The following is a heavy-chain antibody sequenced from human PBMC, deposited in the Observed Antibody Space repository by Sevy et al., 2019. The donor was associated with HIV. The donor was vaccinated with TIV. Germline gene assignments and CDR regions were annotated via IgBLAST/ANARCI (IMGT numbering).Heavy chain of an antibody. D-gene: IGHD3-22*01. Sequence: GGSLRLSCTTSGFTFSTYAMTWVRQAPGKGLEWVSTIFRNFRGVDVTYYADSVKGRFTISRDSSRNTLYLQMNSLRAEDTAIYYCAGARYDSSCSFDAFDIWGQGTMVTVSS. CDR3: AGARYDSSCSFDAFDI. CDR1: GFTFSTYA. CDR2: IFRNFRGVDVT. V-gene: IGHV3-23*01. J-gene: IGHJ3*02.